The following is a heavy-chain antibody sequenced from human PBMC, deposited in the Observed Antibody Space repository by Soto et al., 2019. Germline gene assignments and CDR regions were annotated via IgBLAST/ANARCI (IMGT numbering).Heavy chain of an antibody. V-gene: IGHV3-33*01. Sequence: GGSLRLSCAASGFTFSSYGMHWVRQAPGKGLEWVALIWYDGGNKYSADSVKGRFTISRDNSRNTLYLQMNSLRAEDTAVYYCARGASSWYGGGYYYAMDVWGQGTTVTVSS. D-gene: IGHD6-13*01. CDR2: IWYDGGNK. CDR3: ARGASSWYGGGYYYAMDV. CDR1: GFTFSSYG. J-gene: IGHJ6*02.